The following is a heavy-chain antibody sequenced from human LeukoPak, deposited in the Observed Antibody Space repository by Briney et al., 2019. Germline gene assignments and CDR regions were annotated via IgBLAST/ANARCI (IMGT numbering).Heavy chain of an antibody. CDR3: ARGIVRGVSAPDI. J-gene: IGHJ3*02. CDR1: GGSFSGYS. Sequence: SETLSLTCAVYGGSFSGYSWNWIRQPPGKGLEWIGEINHSGSTNYKSSLKSRITISADTSKKQVSLRLNSVTAADTAIYYCARGIVRGVSAPDIWGQGTMVTVSS. CDR2: INHSGST. D-gene: IGHD3-10*01. V-gene: IGHV4-34*01.